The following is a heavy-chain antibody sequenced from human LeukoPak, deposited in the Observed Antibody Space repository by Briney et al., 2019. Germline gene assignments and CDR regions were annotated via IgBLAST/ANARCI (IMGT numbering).Heavy chain of an antibody. CDR2: IGGTDGRT. Sequence: PGGSLRLSCAASGFTFSGYNLNWVRKAPGKGLGWMAAIGGTDGRTYYADFLKGRLTISRDYSKNTLYLQVNSLRAEDTAVYYCAKDGSYYFDYWGQGTLVTVSS. J-gene: IGHJ4*02. CDR3: AKDGSYYFDY. CDR1: GFTFSGYN. V-gene: IGHV3-23*01.